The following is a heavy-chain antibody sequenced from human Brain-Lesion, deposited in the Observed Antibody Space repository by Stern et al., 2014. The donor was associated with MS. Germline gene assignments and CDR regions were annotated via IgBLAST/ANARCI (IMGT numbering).Heavy chain of an antibody. CDR1: GGSISSGGYY. CDR3: ARGRVVPGFQFYPTDV. CDR2: IFNSGST. D-gene: IGHD2-2*01. Sequence: QVQLVESGPGLVKPSQTLSLSCTVSGGSISSGGYYWSWIRQPAGKGLEWIGRIFNSGSTSYNPSLKSRVTISIDPSKNQFPLGLNPRTAGDTAVYYCARGRVVPGFQFYPTDVLGQGTTVIVSS. V-gene: IGHV4-61*02. J-gene: IGHJ6*02.